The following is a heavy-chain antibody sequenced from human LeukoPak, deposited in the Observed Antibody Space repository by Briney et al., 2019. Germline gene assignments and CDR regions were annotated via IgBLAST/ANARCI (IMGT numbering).Heavy chain of an antibody. Sequence: GGSLRLSCAASGFTFDSYAMSWVRQTPGTGLEWVSTISGSGGSTYYANSVKGRFTISRDNSKNTLYLQMNSLRAEDTAVYYCAKVWVAGAATPSFDFWGQGTLVTLSS. CDR1: GFTFDSYA. CDR3: AKVWVAGAATPSFDF. CDR2: ISGSGGST. D-gene: IGHD2-15*01. V-gene: IGHV3-23*01. J-gene: IGHJ4*02.